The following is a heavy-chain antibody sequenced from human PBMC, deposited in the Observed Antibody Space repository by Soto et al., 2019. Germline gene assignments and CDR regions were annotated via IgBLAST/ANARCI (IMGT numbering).Heavy chain of an antibody. CDR3: AHRVLRTVFGLVTTSAIYFDF. J-gene: IGHJ4*02. V-gene: IGHV2-5*02. D-gene: IGHD3-3*01. CDR2: IYWDDDK. Sequence: QITLKESGPTVVKPTETLSLTCTFSGFSMTTSGVGVGWVRQSPCKAPEWLELIYWDDDKRYSTSLNSRLIITKDTSKNQVVLTMANVDPADTATYYCAHRVLRTVFGLVTTSAIYFDFWGPGTPVVVSS. CDR1: GFSMTTSGVG.